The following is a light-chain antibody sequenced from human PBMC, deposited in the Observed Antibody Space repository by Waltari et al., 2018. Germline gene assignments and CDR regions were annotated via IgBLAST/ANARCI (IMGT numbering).Light chain of an antibody. V-gene: IGKV3-15*01. CDR3: QQYDNLPLT. J-gene: IGKJ4*01. CDR1: QSVGNN. CDR2: GAS. Sequence: EVMMTQSPATLSVSPGERATLSCRASQSVGNNLAWFQERPGQAPRLLIFGASTRATGIPARFTGSGSGTEFTLTISSLQSEDFATYYCQQYDNLPLTFGGGTKVEIK.